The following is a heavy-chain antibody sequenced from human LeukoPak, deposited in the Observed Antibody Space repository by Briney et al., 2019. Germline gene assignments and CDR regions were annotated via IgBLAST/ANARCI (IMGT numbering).Heavy chain of an antibody. V-gene: IGHV3-21*01. CDR2: ISGSSSYI. Sequence: GGSLTLSCVASGFTFTTYSMNWVRQAPGKGLEWVSCISGSSSYIHYAASVKGRFTISRDNAKNSLYLQMSSLRAEDTAVYYCARVRSLAVEYWGQGTLVTASS. D-gene: IGHD6-6*01. CDR3: ARVRSLAVEY. J-gene: IGHJ4*02. CDR1: GFTFTTYS.